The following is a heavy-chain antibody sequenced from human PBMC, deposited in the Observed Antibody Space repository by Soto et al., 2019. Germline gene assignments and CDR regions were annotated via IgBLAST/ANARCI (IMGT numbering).Heavy chain of an antibody. CDR3: ASGLAAAGTESYYYYYYGMDV. D-gene: IGHD6-13*01. CDR2: INHSGST. CDR1: GGSFSGYY. V-gene: IGHV4-34*01. Sequence: SETLSLTCAVYGGSFSGYYWSWIRQPPGKGLEWIGEINHSGSTNYNPSLKSRVTISVDTSKNQFSLKLSSVTAADTAVYYCASGLAAAGTESYYYYYYGMDVWGQGTTVTVSS. J-gene: IGHJ6*02.